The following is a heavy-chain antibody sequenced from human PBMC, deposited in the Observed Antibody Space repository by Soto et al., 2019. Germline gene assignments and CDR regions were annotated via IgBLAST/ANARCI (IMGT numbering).Heavy chain of an antibody. CDR2: INHSGST. CDR1: GGSFSGYY. D-gene: IGHD3-16*02. CDR3: ARSLRKITFGGVIAQGAFDI. Sequence: QVQLQQWGAGLLKPSETLSLTCAVYGGSFSGYYWSWIRQPPGKGLEWIGEINHSGSTNYNPSLKSRVTISVDTSKNQFSLKLSSVTAADTAVYYCARSLRKITFGGVIAQGAFDIWGQGTMVTVSS. V-gene: IGHV4-34*01. J-gene: IGHJ3*02.